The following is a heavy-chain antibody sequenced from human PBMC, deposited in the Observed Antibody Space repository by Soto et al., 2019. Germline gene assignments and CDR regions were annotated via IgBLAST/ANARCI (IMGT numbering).Heavy chain of an antibody. CDR1: GFTFSSFG. D-gene: IGHD2-2*01. CDR3: ASRSPALDY. V-gene: IGHV3-33*01. Sequence: QVQLVESGGGVIQPGRSLRLTCAASGFTFSSFGMHWVRHAPGKGLEWVAVIWHDGRSKYYADFVKGRFTISRDNSKNTLYLQMNSLRAEDTAVYYCASRSPALDYWSQGTLVTVSS. CDR2: IWHDGRSK. J-gene: IGHJ4*02.